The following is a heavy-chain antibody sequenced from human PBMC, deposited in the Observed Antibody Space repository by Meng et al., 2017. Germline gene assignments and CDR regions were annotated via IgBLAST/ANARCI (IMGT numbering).Heavy chain of an antibody. CDR1: GGTFSSYA. J-gene: IGHJ3*02. CDR2: IIPIFGTA. Sequence: SVKVSCKASGGTFSSYAISWVRQAPGQGLEWMGGIIPIFGTANYAQKFQGRVTITADKSTSTAYMELSSLRSEDTAVYYCAREGGSGSYLTDAFDIWGQGTMVTVSS. V-gene: IGHV1-69*06. D-gene: IGHD1-26*01. CDR3: AREGGSGSYLTDAFDI.